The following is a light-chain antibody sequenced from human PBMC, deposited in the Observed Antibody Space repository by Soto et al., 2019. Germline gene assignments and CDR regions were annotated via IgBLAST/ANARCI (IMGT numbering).Light chain of an antibody. CDR2: DVI. V-gene: IGLV2-14*03. CDR3: SSYTSSSTLV. Sequence: QSALTQPASVSGSPGQSITISCTGTSSDIGAYDYVSWYQQHPGKAPKLMIYDVIYRPSGVSNRFSGSKSVNTASLTISGLQAEDEAHYYCSSYTSSSTLVFGGGTQLTVL. J-gene: IGLJ2*01. CDR1: SSDIGAYDY.